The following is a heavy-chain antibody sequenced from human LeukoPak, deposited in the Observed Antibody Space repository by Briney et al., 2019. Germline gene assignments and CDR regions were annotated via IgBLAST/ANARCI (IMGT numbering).Heavy chain of an antibody. J-gene: IGHJ4*02. Sequence: SGPTLVNPTQTLTLTCTFSGFSLSTSGMCVSWIRQPPGKALEWLARIDWDDAKYYSTSLKTRLTISKDTSKNQVVLTMTNMDPVDTATYYCARSQYRSGWSDYWGQGTLVTAAS. D-gene: IGHD6-19*01. CDR1: GFSLSTSGMC. V-gene: IGHV2-70*11. CDR3: ARSQYRSGWSDY. CDR2: IDWDDAK.